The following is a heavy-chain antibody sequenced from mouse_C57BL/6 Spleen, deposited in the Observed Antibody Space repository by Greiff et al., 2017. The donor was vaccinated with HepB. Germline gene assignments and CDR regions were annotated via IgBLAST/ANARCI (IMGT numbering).Heavy chain of an antibody. CDR2: INPNNGGT. V-gene: IGHV1-26*01. D-gene: IGHD2-4*01. Sequence: VQLQQSGPELVKPGASVKISCKASGYTFTDYYMNWVKQSHGKSLEWIGDINPNNGGTSYNQKFKGKATLTVDKSSSTAYMELRSLTSEDSAVYYCARTRDYDGGDYAMDYWGQGTSVTVSS. CDR3: ARTRDYDGGDYAMDY. CDR1: GYTFTDYY. J-gene: IGHJ4*01.